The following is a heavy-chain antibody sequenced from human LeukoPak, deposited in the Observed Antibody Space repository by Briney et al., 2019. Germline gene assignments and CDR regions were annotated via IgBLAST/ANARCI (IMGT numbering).Heavy chain of an antibody. D-gene: IGHD3-10*01. CDR3: ARSNGSGSYKAHYYYGMDV. CDR1: GGSISSYY. Sequence: PSETLSLTCTVSGGSISSYYWSWIRQPPGKGLEWIGYIYYSGSTNYNPSLKSRVTISVDTSKNQFSLKLSSVTAADTAVYYCARSNGSGSYKAHYYYGMDVWGQGTTVTVSS. CDR2: IYYSGST. J-gene: IGHJ6*02. V-gene: IGHV4-59*01.